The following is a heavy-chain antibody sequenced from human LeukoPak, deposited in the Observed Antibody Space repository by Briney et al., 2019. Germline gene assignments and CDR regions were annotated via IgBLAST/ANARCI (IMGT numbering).Heavy chain of an antibody. J-gene: IGHJ4*02. D-gene: IGHD5-12*01. CDR2: INRRGHT. V-gene: IGHV3-43*01. Sequence: PGGSLRLSCAASGFTFDRFTIHWVRQTPGKGLEWVSLINRRGHTFYADSVKGRFTISRDNAKDSLYLQMNSLRAEDTAVYYCARDRRQYSGYGSWYFAYWGQGALVTVSS. CDR1: GFTFDRFT. CDR3: ARDRRQYSGYGSWYFAY.